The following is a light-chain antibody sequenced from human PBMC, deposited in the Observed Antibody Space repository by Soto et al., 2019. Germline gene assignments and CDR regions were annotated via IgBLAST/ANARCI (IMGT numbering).Light chain of an antibody. Sequence: IVLTQSPGTLSFAPGERATLSCRASQSVSSSYLAWYQQKPGQAPRLLIYGASSRATGIPDRFSGSGSGTDFTLTISRLEPEDFAVYYCQQYGSSLRTFGQGTKVEIK. J-gene: IGKJ1*01. CDR1: QSVSSSY. CDR3: QQYGSSLRT. CDR2: GAS. V-gene: IGKV3-20*01.